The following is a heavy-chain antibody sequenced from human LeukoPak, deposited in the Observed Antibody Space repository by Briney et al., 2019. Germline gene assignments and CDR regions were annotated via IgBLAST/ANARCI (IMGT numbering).Heavy chain of an antibody. J-gene: IGHJ4*02. CDR2: IYLDDSET. CDR1: GYRFTNYW. V-gene: IGHV5-51*01. D-gene: IGHD3-10*01. CDR3: ARGDDYLDY. Sequence: PGESLKISCKGSGYRFTNYWIGWVRPLPGKGLEWMGIIYLDDSETRYSPSFQGQVTISADKSISTAYLQWSSLKASDTAMYFCARGDDYLDYWGQGTLVTVSS.